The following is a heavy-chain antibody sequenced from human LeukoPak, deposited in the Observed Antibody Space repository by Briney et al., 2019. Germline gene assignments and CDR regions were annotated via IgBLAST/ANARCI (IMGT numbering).Heavy chain of an antibody. CDR1: GGSISGYY. Sequence: PSETLSLTCTVSGGSISGYYWSWIRQPPGKGLEWIAYIYYSGSNNHNPSLKGRVTISVDTSKNQFSLKLSSVTATDTAVYYCARHRDYGSGWYGFDYWGQGTLVTVSS. CDR2: IYYSGSN. V-gene: IGHV4-59*08. CDR3: ARHRDYGSGWYGFDY. J-gene: IGHJ4*02. D-gene: IGHD6-19*01.